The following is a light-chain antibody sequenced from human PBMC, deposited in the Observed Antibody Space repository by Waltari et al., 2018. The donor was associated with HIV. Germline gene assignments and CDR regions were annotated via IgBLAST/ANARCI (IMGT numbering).Light chain of an antibody. CDR2: RNN. CDR3: AVWDDRLSGRL. Sequence: QSVLAQPRSVSGTPGQTVNISSSGSTSNVRNNYVYWYQQVTGVAPKLLIYRNNQRPSGVPDRFSGSKSGTSASLAISGLRTEDEAEYYCAVWDDRLSGRLFGGGTKVTVL. CDR1: TSNVRNNY. V-gene: IGLV1-47*01. J-gene: IGLJ2*01.